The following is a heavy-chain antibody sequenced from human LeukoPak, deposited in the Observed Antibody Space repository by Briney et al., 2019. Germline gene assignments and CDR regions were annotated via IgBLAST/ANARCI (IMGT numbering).Heavy chain of an antibody. CDR2: IKQDGSEK. CDR1: GFTFSSYS. V-gene: IGHV3-7*01. D-gene: IGHD6-13*01. J-gene: IGHJ4*02. Sequence: PGGSLRLSCVASGFTFSSYSMNWVRQAPGKGLEWVANIKQDGSEKYYVDSVKGRFTISRDNAKNSLYLQMNSMRAEDTAVYYCARDLSSSWYGLDYWGQGTLVTVSS. CDR3: ARDLSSSWYGLDY.